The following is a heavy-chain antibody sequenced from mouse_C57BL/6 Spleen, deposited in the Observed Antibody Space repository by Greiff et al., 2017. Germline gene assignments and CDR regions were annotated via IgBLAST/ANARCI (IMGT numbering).Heavy chain of an antibody. D-gene: IGHD1-1*01. J-gene: IGHJ1*03. CDR3: LSTTVVATEYFDV. Sequence: VQRVESGAELVRPGASVTLSCKASGYTFTDYEMHWVKQTPVHGLEWIGAIDPETGGTAYNQKFKGKAILTADKSSSTAYMELRSLTSEDSAVYYCLSTTVVATEYFDVWGTGTTVTVSS. V-gene: IGHV1-15*01. CDR1: GYTFTDYE. CDR2: IDPETGGT.